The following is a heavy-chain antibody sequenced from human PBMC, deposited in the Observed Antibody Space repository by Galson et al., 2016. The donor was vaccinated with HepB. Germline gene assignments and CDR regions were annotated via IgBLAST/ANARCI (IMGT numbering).Heavy chain of an antibody. V-gene: IGHV1-46*01. D-gene: IGHD4/OR15-4a*01. J-gene: IGHJ4*02. CDR1: GYTFTNDY. Sequence: SVKVSCKASGYTFTNDYLHWVRQAPGQGLEWMGIINPNGGSTTYAQTFQGRVTMTRDTSTSTVYMELSSLKSEDTAVYYCAREPSHGGTISEGFDYWGQGTLVTVSS. CDR3: AREPSHGGTISEGFDY. CDR2: INPNGGST.